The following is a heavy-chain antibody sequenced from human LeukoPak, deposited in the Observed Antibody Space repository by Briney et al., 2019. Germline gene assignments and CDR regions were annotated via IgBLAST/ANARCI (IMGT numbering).Heavy chain of an antibody. CDR1: GGSFSGYY. D-gene: IGHD5-12*01. V-gene: IGHV4-34*01. J-gene: IGHJ4*02. CDR3: ARVGHIVATILPDY. Sequence: SETLSLTCAVYGGSFSGYYWSWLRQPPGKGLEWVGEINHSGSTNYNPSLKSRVTISVDTSKNQFSLKLSSVTAADTAVYYCARVGHIVATILPDYWGQGTLVTVSS. CDR2: INHSGST.